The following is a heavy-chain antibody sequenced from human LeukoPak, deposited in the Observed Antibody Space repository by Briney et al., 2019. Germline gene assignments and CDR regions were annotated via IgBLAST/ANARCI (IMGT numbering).Heavy chain of an antibody. CDR3: ARRIGYYYDSSGYYYKYNWFDP. J-gene: IGHJ5*02. Sequence: PGGSLRLSCTASGFTFSSYGMHWVRQAPGKGLEWVAVVSYDGGTKFYSDSVKGRFTVSRDNSKSTIYLQMNSLRAEDTAVYYCARRIGYYYDSSGYYYKYNWFDPWGQGTLVTVSS. D-gene: IGHD3-22*01. V-gene: IGHV3-30*03. CDR2: VSYDGGTK. CDR1: GFTFSSYG.